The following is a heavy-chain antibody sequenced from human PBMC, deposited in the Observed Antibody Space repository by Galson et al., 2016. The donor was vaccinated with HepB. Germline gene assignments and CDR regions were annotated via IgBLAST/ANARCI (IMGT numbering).Heavy chain of an antibody. CDR3: AKVPARGGLVTNGVYYFES. J-gene: IGHJ4*02. Sequence: SLRLSCAASGFTFARFAMTWVRQAPAKGLEWVSSVSGSGGSTYYADSVKGRFTISKDNSKNTSYLQMNSLRVEDTALYFCAKVPARGGLVTNGVYYFESWGQGTLVTVSS. CDR2: VSGSGGST. D-gene: IGHD6-6*01. V-gene: IGHV3-23*01. CDR1: GFTFARFA.